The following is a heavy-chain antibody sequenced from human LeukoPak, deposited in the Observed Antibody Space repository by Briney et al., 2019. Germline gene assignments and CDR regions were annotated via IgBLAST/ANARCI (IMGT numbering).Heavy chain of an antibody. CDR2: MSGSGGST. J-gene: IGHJ6*02. D-gene: IGHD4-17*01. CDR3: ARVRYGELDV. Sequence: GGPLRSSCAAPGFPFRSIPMSWARRAQGKGLEWVSSMSGSGGSTYYADSVKGRFTISRDDSKNTLYLQMNSLRAEDTAVYYCARVRYGELDVWGQGTTVTVSS. V-gene: IGHV3-23*01. CDR1: GFPFRSIP.